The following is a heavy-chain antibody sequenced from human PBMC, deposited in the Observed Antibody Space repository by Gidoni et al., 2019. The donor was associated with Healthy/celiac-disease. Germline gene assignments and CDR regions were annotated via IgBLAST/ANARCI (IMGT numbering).Heavy chain of an antibody. CDR3: ARGGGKFSGMDV. D-gene: IGHD1-26*01. CDR2: IYYSGST. Sequence: QVQLPESGPGLVKPSETLSLTCTVYRGSISSYSWSWIRQPPGKGLEWIGYIYYSGSTTYNPSLKSRVTISVDTSKNQFSLKLSSVTAADTAVYYCARGGGKFSGMDVWGQGTTVTVSS. V-gene: IGHV4-59*01. J-gene: IGHJ6*02. CDR1: RGSISSYS.